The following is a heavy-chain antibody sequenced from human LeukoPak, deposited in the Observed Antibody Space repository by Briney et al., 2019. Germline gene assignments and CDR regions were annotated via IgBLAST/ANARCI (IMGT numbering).Heavy chain of an antibody. CDR3: ARGDIVATIRYYYYGMDV. V-gene: IGHV1-18*01. CDR2: ISAYNGNT. CDR1: GYTFTSYG. D-gene: IGHD5-12*01. J-gene: IGHJ6*02. Sequence: ATVKVSCKASGYTFTSYGISWVRQAPGQGLEWMGWISAYNGNTNYAQKFQGRVTMTTDTSTSTAYMELRSLRSDDTAVYYCARGDIVATIRYYYYGMDVWGQGTTVTVSS.